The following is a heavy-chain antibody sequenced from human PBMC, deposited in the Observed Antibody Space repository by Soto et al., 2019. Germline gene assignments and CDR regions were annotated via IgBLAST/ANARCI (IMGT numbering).Heavy chain of an antibody. Sequence: GASVKVSCKASGGTFSSYTISWVRQAPGQGLERMGWISAYNGNTNYAQKLQGRVTMTTDTSTSTAYMELRSLRSDDTAVYYCARGMFPLAYCGGDYSEEYFQHWGQGTLVTVSS. CDR1: GGTFSSYT. CDR3: ARGMFPLAYCGGDYSEEYFQH. J-gene: IGHJ1*01. D-gene: IGHD2-21*02. V-gene: IGHV1-18*01. CDR2: ISAYNGNT.